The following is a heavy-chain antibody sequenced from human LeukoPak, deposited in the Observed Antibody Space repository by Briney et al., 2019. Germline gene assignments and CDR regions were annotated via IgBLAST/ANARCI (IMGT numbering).Heavy chain of an antibody. V-gene: IGHV3-23*01. CDR2: ISGSGGST. CDR1: GFTFSSYA. J-gene: IGHJ5*02. D-gene: IGHD1-1*01. Sequence: GGSLRLSCAASGFTFSSYAMSWVRQAPGKGLEWVSAISGSGGSTYYADSVKGRFTISRDNSKSTLYLQMNSLRAEDTAVYYCAKDLLGRWVTGNWNPHPWGQGTLVTVSS. CDR3: AKDLLGRWVTGNWNPHP.